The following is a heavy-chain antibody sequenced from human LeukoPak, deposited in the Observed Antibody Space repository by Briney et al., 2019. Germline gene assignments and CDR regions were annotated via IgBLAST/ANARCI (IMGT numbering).Heavy chain of an antibody. V-gene: IGHV4-39*07. Sequence: SETLSLTCTVSGGSISSSSYYWGWIRQPPGKGLEWIGSIYYSGSTYYNPSLKSRVTISVDTSKNQFYLKVNSVTAADTAVYYCASDPAQDYYDTSGYFRWVDYWGQGTLVTVSS. D-gene: IGHD3-22*01. CDR2: IYYSGST. CDR3: ASDPAQDYYDTSGYFRWVDY. J-gene: IGHJ4*02. CDR1: GGSISSSSYY.